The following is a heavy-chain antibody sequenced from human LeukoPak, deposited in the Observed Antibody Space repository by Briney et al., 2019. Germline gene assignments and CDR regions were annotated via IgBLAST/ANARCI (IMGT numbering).Heavy chain of an antibody. CDR1: GYTFTSYY. J-gene: IGHJ6*03. V-gene: IGHV1-46*01. CDR3: ARRGGKRYYYYYMDV. Sequence: ASVKVSCKASGYTFTSYYMHWVRQAPGQGLEWMGIINPSGGSTSYAQKFQGRVTMTRDTSTSTVYMELSSLRSEDTAVYYCARRGGKRYYYYYMDVWSKGTTVTVSS. CDR2: INPSGGST. D-gene: IGHD2-15*01.